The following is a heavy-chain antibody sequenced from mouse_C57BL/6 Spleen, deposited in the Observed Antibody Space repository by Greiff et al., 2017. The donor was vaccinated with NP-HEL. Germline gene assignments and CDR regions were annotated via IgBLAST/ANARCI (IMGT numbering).Heavy chain of an antibody. CDR2: IWAGGST. J-gene: IGHJ2*01. Sequence: VKLLESGPGLVAPSQSLSITCTVSGFSLTSSGVHWVRQPPGKGLEWLGVIWAGGSTNYNSALMSRLSISKDNSKSQVFLKMNSLQTDDTAMYYCAGLEGIWGQGTTLTVSS. V-gene: IGHV2-9*02. CDR3: AGLEGI. CDR1: GFSLTSSG.